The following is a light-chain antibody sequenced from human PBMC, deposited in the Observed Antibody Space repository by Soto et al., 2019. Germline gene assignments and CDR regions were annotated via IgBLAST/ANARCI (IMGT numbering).Light chain of an antibody. V-gene: IGKV1-39*01. CDR3: QQSYTAPLS. Sequence: DIHMTQSPPSLSASVGDRVSITCRASQTVSIVVNWYQQKSGQAPKALIHSASTLQTGVPPRFTGSGDGTDFTLTINDVQPDDFATYYCQQSYTAPLSFGQGTRLEIK. CDR2: SAS. J-gene: IGKJ5*01. CDR1: QTVSIV.